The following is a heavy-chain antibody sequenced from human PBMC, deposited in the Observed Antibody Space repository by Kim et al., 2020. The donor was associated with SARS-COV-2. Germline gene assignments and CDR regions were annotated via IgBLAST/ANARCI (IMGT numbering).Heavy chain of an antibody. D-gene: IGHD3-10*01. CDR1: GGSFSGYY. CDR3: ARGGRVTMVRGVITNTAFDI. Sequence: SETLSLTCAVYGGSFSGYYWSWIRQPPGKGLEWIGEINHSGSTNYNPSLKSRVTISVDTSKNQFSLKLSSVTAADTAVYYCARGGRVTMVRGVITNTAFDIWGQGTMVTVSS. CDR2: INHSGST. V-gene: IGHV4-34*01. J-gene: IGHJ3*02.